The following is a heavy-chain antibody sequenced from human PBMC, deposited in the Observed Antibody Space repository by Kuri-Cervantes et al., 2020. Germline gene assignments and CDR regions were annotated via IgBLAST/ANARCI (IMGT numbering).Heavy chain of an antibody. D-gene: IGHD2-2*01. V-gene: IGHV3-48*03. CDR1: GFTFSSYE. CDR2: ISSSGSTI. J-gene: IGHJ6*02. Sequence: GGSLRLSCAASGFTFSSYEMNWVRQAPGKGLEWVSYISSSGSTIYYEDSVKGRFTISRDNAENSLYLQMNSLRAEDTAVYYCERVGHCSSTSCLSYYYYGMDVWGQGTTVTVSS. CDR3: ERVGHCSSTSCLSYYYYGMDV.